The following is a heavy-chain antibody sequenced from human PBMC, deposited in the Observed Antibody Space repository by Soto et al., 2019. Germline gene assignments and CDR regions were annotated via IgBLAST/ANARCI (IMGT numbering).Heavy chain of an antibody. V-gene: IGHV1-69*13. CDR3: AREVTMIKGLFDY. CDR1: GGTFSSYA. Sequence: ASVKVSCKASGGTFSSYAISWVRQAPGQGLEWMGGIIPIFGTANYAQKFQGRVTITADESTSTAYMELSSLRSEDTAVYYCAREVTMIKGLFDYWGQGTLVTGLL. D-gene: IGHD3-22*01. J-gene: IGHJ4*02. CDR2: IIPIFGTA.